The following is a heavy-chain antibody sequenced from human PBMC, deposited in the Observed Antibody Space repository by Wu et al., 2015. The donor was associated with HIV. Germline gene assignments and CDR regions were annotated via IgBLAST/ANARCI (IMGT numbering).Heavy chain of an antibody. CDR2: IIPIFGTA. CDR3: ARDSHPQYQVLRLFTMDV. J-gene: IGHJ6*02. V-gene: IGHV1-69*13. Sequence: QVQLVQSGAEVKKPGSSVKVSCKASGGTFSSYAISWVRQAPGQGLEWMGRIIPIFGTANYAQKFQGRVTITADESTSTAYMELSSLRSEDTAVYYCARDSHPQYQVLRLFTMDVVGPRDHGPPSP. CDR1: GGTFSSYA. D-gene: IGHD3-3*01.